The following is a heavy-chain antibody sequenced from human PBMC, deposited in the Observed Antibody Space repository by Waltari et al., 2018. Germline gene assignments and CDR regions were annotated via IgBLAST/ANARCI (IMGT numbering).Heavy chain of an antibody. Sequence: QVQLVQSGAEVKKPGSSVKVSCKASGGTFSSYAISWVRQAPGQGLEWMGGIIPTLGIANYAQKFQGRVTITADKSTSTADMELSSLRSEDTAVYYCASNNPEYSSSSVGYYYYYMDVWGKGTTVTVSS. CDR2: IIPTLGIA. CDR3: ASNNPEYSSSSVGYYYYYMDV. V-gene: IGHV1-69*10. CDR1: GGTFSSYA. D-gene: IGHD6-6*01. J-gene: IGHJ6*03.